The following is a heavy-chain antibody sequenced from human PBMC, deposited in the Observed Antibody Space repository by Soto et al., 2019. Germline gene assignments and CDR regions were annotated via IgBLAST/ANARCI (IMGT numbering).Heavy chain of an antibody. CDR1: GGSVNSGNYY. J-gene: IGHJ4*02. D-gene: IGHD3-16*02. V-gene: IGHV4-61*01. Sequence: SETLSLTCTVSGGSVNSGNYYWSWIRQAPGQGLEWIGHVFFSGGTHYNPSPKSRVTISVDTSKNQFSLNLTSVMASATAVYYCARGDICGRYHYCFDYWGQGALVTVSS. CDR2: VFFSGGT. CDR3: ARGDICGRYHYCFDY.